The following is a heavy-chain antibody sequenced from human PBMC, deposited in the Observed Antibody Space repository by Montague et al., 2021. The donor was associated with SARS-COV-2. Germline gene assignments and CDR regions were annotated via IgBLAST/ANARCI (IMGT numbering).Heavy chain of an antibody. J-gene: IGHJ6*03. CDR2: LLTSGAX. D-gene: IGHD3-3*01. V-gene: IGHV4-61*02. Sequence: TLSLTCTVSGDSITSKTHYWDWVRQPAGKGLEWIGRLLTSGAXNFSPSLKSRLTISRDTSKNEFYLKLSSVTAADTAVYYCARDSTHFDFWRGHYGDKYYMDIWGKGTTVTVS. CDR1: GDSITSKTHY. CDR3: ARDSTHFDFWRGHYGDKYYMDI.